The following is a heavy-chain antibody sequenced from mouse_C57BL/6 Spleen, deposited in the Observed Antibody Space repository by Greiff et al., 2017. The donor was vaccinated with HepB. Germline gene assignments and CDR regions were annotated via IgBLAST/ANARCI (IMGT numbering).Heavy chain of an antibody. J-gene: IGHJ4*01. CDR2: ISSGSSTI. CDR3: AMAPLTGSYAMDY. D-gene: IGHD4-1*01. V-gene: IGHV5-17*01. Sequence: EVQLVESGGGLVKPGGSLKLSCAASGFTFSDYGMHWVRQAPEKGLEWVAYISSGSSTIYYADTVKGRFTISRDNAKHTLFLQMTSLRSEDTAMYYCAMAPLTGSYAMDYWGQGTSVTVSS. CDR1: GFTFSDYG.